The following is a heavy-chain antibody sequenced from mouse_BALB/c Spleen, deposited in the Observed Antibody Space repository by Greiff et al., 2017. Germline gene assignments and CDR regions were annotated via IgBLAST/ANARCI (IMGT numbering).Heavy chain of an antibody. V-gene: IGHV5-4*02. J-gene: IGHJ1*01. CDR2: ISDGGSYT. D-gene: IGHD1-1*01. Sequence: DVQLVESGGGLVKPGGSLKLSCAASGFTFSDYYMYWVRQTPEKRLEWVATISDGGSYTYYPDSVKGRFTISRDNAKNNLYLQMSSLKSEDTAMYYCARDSTVVTPWWYFDVWGAGTTVTVSS. CDR1: GFTFSDYY. CDR3: ARDSTVVTPWWYFDV.